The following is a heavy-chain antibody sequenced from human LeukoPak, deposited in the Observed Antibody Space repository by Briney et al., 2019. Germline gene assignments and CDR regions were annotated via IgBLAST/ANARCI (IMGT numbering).Heavy chain of an antibody. D-gene: IGHD2-15*01. CDR1: GFTFSSYA. CDR3: ARSVGLVVVAATPGSWFDP. J-gene: IGHJ5*02. V-gene: IGHV4-34*01. CDR2: INHSGST. Sequence: GSLRLSCAASGFTFSSYAMSWVRQAPGKGLEWIGEINHSGSTNYNPSLKSRVTISVDTSKNQFSLKLSSVTAADTAVYYCARSVGLVVVAATPGSWFDPWGQGTLVTVSS.